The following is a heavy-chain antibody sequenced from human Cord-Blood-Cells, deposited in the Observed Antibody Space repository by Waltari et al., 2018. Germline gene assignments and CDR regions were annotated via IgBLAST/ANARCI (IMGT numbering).Heavy chain of an antibody. D-gene: IGHD2-2*01. CDR3: ARGRGYCSSTSCYFAFDI. V-gene: IGHV4-34*01. CDR1: GGSFSGYY. Sequence: QVQLQPWGAGLLKPSETLSLTCAVYGGSFSGYYWIWIRQPPGKGLEWIGEINHSGSTNYNPSLKSRVTISVDTSKNQFSLKLSSVTAADTAVYYCARGRGYCSSTSCYFAFDIWGQGTMVTVSS. J-gene: IGHJ3*02. CDR2: INHSGST.